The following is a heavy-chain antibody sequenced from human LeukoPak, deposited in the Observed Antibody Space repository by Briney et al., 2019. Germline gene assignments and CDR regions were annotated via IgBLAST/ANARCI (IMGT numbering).Heavy chain of an antibody. J-gene: IGHJ5*02. V-gene: IGHV4-39*01. CDR2: IYYSGST. D-gene: IGHD3-22*01. Sequence: SETLSLTCTVSGGSISSSSYYWGWIRQPPGKGLEWIGSIYYSGSTYYNPSLKSRVTISVDTSKNQFSLKLSSVTAADTAVYYCARPRYYYDSSGPRYNWFDPWGQGTLVTVSS. CDR3: ARPRYYYDSSGPRYNWFDP. CDR1: GGSISSSSYY.